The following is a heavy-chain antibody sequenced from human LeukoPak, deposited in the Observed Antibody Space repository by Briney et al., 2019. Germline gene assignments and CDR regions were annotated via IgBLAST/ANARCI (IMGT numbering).Heavy chain of an antibody. CDR1: GFTFSSYS. D-gene: IGHD5-12*01. CDR2: ISSSSSTI. V-gene: IGHV3-48*01. CDR3: AKEVGYGSPYFDY. J-gene: IGHJ4*02. Sequence: GGSLRLSCAASGFTFSSYSMNWVRQAPGKGLEWVSYISSSSSTIYYADSVKGRFTISRDNSKNTLYLQMNNARVHDTAVYYCAKEVGYGSPYFDYWGQGTLVTVSS.